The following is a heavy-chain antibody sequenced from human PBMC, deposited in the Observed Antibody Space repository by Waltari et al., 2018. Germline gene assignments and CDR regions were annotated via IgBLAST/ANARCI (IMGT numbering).Heavy chain of an antibody. CDR2: IRYDGNDK. V-gene: IGHV3-30*02. CDR3: AKSASGSSPGWSDP. D-gene: IGHD6-6*01. J-gene: IGHJ5*02. CDR1: GFPFSPYG. Sequence: QVQLVESGGGVVQPGGSLRLSCAAAGFPFSPYGMHWVRQAPGKGLEWVSFIRYDGNDKYYTDSVKGQFTISRDNSKNTLYLQMNSLRAEDTAVYYCAKSASGSSPGWSDPWGQGTLVTVSS.